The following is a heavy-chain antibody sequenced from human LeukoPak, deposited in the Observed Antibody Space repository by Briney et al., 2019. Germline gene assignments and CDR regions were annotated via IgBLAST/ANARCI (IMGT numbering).Heavy chain of an antibody. CDR1: GFTVSSNY. Sequence: GGSLRLSCAASGFTVSSNYMSWVRQAPGKGLEWVSVIYSGGSTYYADSVKGRFTISRDNSKNTLYLQMNSLRAEGTAVYYCAREVVPAAGYYYYGMDVWGQGTTVTVSS. CDR3: AREVVPAAGYYYYGMDV. J-gene: IGHJ6*02. CDR2: IYSGGST. D-gene: IGHD2-2*01. V-gene: IGHV3-53*01.